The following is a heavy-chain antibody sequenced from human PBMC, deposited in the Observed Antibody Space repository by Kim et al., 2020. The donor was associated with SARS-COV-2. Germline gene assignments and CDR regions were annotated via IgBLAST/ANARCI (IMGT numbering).Heavy chain of an antibody. D-gene: IGHD3-9*01. J-gene: IGHJ5*02. CDR2: INHSGST. Sequence: SETLSLTCAVYGGSFSGYYWSWIRQPPGKGLEWIGEINHSGSTNYNPSLKSRVTISVDTSKNQFSLKLSSVTAADTAVYYCARGRADDILTGVGGWFDPWGQGTLVTVSS. V-gene: IGHV4-34*01. CDR1: GGSFSGYY. CDR3: ARGRADDILTGVGGWFDP.